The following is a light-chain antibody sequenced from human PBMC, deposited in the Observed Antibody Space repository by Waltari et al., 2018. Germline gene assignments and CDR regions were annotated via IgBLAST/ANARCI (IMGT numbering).Light chain of an antibody. J-gene: IGLJ3*02. CDR1: SPNIGSNT. Sequence: QSVLTQSPSASGTPGQRVTISCSGSSPNIGSNTVNWYKQVPGTANKLLIPTNNQSPDGVLYRVSCSKSCTYTSLAISGLQSDEEADYFCAAWDDSLNGWVFGGGTKLSVL. CDR2: TNN. CDR3: AAWDDSLNGWV. V-gene: IGLV1-44*01.